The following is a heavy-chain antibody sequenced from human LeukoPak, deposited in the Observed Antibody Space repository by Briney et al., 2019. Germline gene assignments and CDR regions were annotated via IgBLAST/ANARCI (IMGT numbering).Heavy chain of an antibody. CDR1: GGPFSGYY. J-gene: IGHJ4*02. D-gene: IGHD3-10*01. Sequence: SETLSLPCAVYGGPFSGYYWSWIRQPPGKGLEGIGEINHSGSTYYHPSLKSQVIISVVTSKNQFSLKLSSVPAADTAVYYCARGRGAFDYWGQGTLVTVSS. CDR2: INHSGST. CDR3: ARGRGAFDY. V-gene: IGHV4-34*01.